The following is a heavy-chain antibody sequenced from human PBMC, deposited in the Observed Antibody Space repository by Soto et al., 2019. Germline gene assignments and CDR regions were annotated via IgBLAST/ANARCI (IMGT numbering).Heavy chain of an antibody. V-gene: IGHV3-53*01. CDR3: ATASLAYFDF. CDR1: GFTVSRNY. J-gene: IGHJ4*02. Sequence: EVQLVESGGGLIQPGGSLRLSCAASGFTVSRNYMTWVRQAPGKGLEWVSVIYSGGSTYYADSVKGRFTISRDNSKNTLYLQMISVKADDTVVYYCATASLAYFDFWGQGALVTVSS. CDR2: IYSGGST. D-gene: IGHD3-16*02.